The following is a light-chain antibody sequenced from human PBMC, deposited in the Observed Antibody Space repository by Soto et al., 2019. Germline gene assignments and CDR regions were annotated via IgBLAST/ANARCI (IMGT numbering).Light chain of an antibody. CDR2: AAS. J-gene: IGKJ1*01. CDR3: LQDHGYPPT. CDR1: EDIRND. V-gene: IGKV1-6*01. Sequence: AIQMTQSPSSLSASVGDRVTITCRASEDIRNDLGWYQQKPGKAPELLIYAASTLQGGVPARFSGSRSGTDFTLTISSMQPEDFATYYCLQDHGYPPTFGQGTKVDIK.